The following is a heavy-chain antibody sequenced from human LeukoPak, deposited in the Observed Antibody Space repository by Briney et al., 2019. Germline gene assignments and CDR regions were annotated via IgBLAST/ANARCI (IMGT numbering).Heavy chain of an antibody. V-gene: IGHV1-18*01. D-gene: IGHD3-22*01. CDR2: ISAYNGNT. CDR1: GYTFTSYG. Sequence: ASVKVSCKASGYTFTSYGISWVRQAPGQGLEWVGWISAYNGNTNYAQKLQGRVTMTTDTSTSTAYMELRGLRSDDTAVYYCAREESYDSSGYPFDYWGQGTLVTVSS. J-gene: IGHJ4*02. CDR3: AREESYDSSGYPFDY.